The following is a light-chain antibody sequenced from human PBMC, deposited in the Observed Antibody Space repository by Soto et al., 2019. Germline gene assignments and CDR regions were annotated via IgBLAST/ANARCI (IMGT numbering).Light chain of an antibody. CDR2: DTS. Sequence: EFVLTQSPATLSLSPGERATLSCRASQSVSRYLAWYQQKPGQAPRLLIYDTSYRATGIPARFTGSGSGTDFTLTISRLEPEDFAVYYCQRYGSSPRTFGQGTKVDI. J-gene: IGKJ1*01. V-gene: IGKV3-20*01. CDR1: QSVSRY. CDR3: QRYGSSPRT.